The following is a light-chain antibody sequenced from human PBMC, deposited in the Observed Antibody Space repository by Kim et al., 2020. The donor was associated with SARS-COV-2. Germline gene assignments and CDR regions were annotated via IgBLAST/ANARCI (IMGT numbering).Light chain of an antibody. V-gene: IGKV3-15*01. J-gene: IGKJ2*01. Sequence: SVSPGESATLSCRACQSVNTNVAWYQQKLGQAPRLLIYGASPRATGIPARFSGSWSGTEFTLTISSLQSDDFAVYCCQQYDDWPYTFGLGTKLEI. CDR3: QQYDDWPYT. CDR1: QSVNTN. CDR2: GAS.